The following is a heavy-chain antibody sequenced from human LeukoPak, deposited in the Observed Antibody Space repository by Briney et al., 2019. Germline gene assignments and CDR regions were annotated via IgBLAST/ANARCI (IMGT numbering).Heavy chain of an antibody. Sequence: PSQTLSLTCTVSGGSVSSGSYYWSWIRQPPGKGLEWIGYIYYSGSTNYNPSLKSRVTISVDTSKNQFSLKLSSVTAADTAVYYCARSRITMIVVVPVGFDYWGQGTLVTVSS. CDR2: IYYSGST. J-gene: IGHJ4*02. V-gene: IGHV4-61*01. CDR1: GGSVSSGSYY. CDR3: ARSRITMIVVVPVGFDY. D-gene: IGHD3-22*01.